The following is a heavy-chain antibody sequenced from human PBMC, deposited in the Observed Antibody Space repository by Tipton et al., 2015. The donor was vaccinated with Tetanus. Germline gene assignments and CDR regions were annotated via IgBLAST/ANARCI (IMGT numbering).Heavy chain of an antibody. CDR1: GFTFSAYW. V-gene: IGHV3-7*01. Sequence: SLRLSCAASGFTFSAYWMTWVRQAPGKGLEWVANIKHDGSENYYVDSVKGRFTISRDNAKNSLYLQMNSLIAEDTAVYYCAKDLADGYNHCFGYWGQGALVTVSS. D-gene: IGHD5-24*01. CDR3: AKDLADGYNHCFGY. J-gene: IGHJ4*02. CDR2: IKHDGSEN.